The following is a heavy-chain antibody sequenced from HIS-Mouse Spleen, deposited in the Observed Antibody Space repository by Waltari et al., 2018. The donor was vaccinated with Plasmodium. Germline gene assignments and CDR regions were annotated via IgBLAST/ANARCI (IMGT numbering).Heavy chain of an antibody. Sequence: QVQLQQWGAGLLKPSETLSLTCAVYGGSFSGYYWSWIRQPPGTGLEGIGEIKHSGSTNNNPSLKSRATKSVVTAKNQCSLKLRSEAAAETDGYYCSGGRVLGTSSGYFDLGGGGTLVTVSS. CDR1: GGSFSGYY. CDR2: IKHSGST. J-gene: IGHJ2*01. D-gene: IGHD3-10*01. CDR3: SGGRVLGTSSGYFDL. V-gene: IGHV4-34*04.